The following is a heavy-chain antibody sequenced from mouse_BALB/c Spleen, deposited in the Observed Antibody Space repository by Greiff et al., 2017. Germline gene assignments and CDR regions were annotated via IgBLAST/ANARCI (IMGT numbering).Heavy chain of an antibody. Sequence: VQLKESGPELVKPGASVKIPCKASGYTFTDYNMDWVKQSHGKSLEWIGDINPNNGGTIYNQKFKGKATLTVDKSSSTAYMELRSLTSEDTAVYYCARRIYDGYPWFAYWGQGTTLTVSS. D-gene: IGHD2-3*01. J-gene: IGHJ2*01. CDR3: ARRIYDGYPWFAY. V-gene: IGHV1-18*01. CDR2: INPNNGGT. CDR1: GYTFTDYN.